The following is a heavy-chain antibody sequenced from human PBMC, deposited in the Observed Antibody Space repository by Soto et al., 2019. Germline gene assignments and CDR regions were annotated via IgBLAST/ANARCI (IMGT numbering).Heavy chain of an antibody. J-gene: IGHJ4*02. V-gene: IGHV4-31*03. CDR3: ARRGNSYVDY. Sequence: QVQLRESGPVLVEPSQTLSLTCTASGDSINTFSYFWSWIRQHPQKGLEWIGYVHSTGNTYYNPSLESRVTISIDSSENKLSLDLDSLTAADTAVYYCARRGNSYVDYWGQGIRVTVSS. CDR2: VHSTGNT. CDR1: GDSINTFSYF. D-gene: IGHD1-1*01.